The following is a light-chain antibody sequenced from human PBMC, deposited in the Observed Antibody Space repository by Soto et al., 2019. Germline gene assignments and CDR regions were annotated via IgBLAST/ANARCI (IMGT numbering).Light chain of an antibody. V-gene: IGLV2-18*02. CDR1: SSDVGSYNR. J-gene: IGLJ1*01. CDR2: VVS. CDR3: SSYTSSSTYV. Sequence: QSALTQPPSVSGSPGQSVTISCTGTSSDVGSYNRVSWYQQPPGTAPKLMISVVSNRPSGVPDRFSGSKSGNTASLTISGLQAEDEADYYCSSYTSSSTYVFGTGTKVTVL.